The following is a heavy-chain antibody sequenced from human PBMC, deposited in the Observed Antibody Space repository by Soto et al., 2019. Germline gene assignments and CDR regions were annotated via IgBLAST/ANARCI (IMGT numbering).Heavy chain of an antibody. CDR1: GYTLNEVA. D-gene: IGHD4-17*01. Sequence: QVQLVQSGAEVKEPGASVKVCYKVSGYTLNEVAMHWVRQAPGKGLEWLGGFDPDEAETIYAQHFQGRVTMTEDTSTDTVYLELSSLRSEDTALDFCTTYHGDYNVGHWGQGTLVTVSS. J-gene: IGHJ4*02. CDR3: TTYHGDYNVGH. V-gene: IGHV1-24*01. CDR2: FDPDEAET.